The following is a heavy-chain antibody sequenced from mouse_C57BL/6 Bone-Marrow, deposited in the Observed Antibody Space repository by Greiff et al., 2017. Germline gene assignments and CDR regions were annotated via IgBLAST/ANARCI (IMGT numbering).Heavy chain of an antibody. J-gene: IGHJ4*01. V-gene: IGHV5-4*01. Sequence: EVHLVESGGGLVKPGGSLKLSCAASGFTFSSYAMSWVRQTPEKRLEWVATISDGGSYTYYPDNVKGRLTISSDNAKNNLYLQMSHLKSEDTAMYYCARDSNRYAMDYWGQGTSVTVSS. D-gene: IGHD2-5*01. CDR3: ARDSNRYAMDY. CDR2: ISDGGSYT. CDR1: GFTFSSYA.